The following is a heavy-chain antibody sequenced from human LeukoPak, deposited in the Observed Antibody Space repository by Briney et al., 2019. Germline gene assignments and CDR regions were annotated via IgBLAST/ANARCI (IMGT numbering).Heavy chain of an antibody. CDR3: ARDQRVTGRPDIDY. CDR1: GFTFRNHW. CDR2: ISSDGSST. J-gene: IGHJ4*02. V-gene: IGHV3-74*03. Sequence: GGSLRLSCAASGFTFRNHWMHWVRQTPGKGLVRVSRISSDGSSTTYADSVKGRFTISRDNANNTLYLQMNNLRAEDTAMYYCARDQRVTGRPDIDYWGQGTLVIVSS. D-gene: IGHD6-6*01.